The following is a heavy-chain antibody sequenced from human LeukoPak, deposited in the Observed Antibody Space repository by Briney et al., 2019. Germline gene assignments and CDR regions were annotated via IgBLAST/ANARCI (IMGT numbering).Heavy chain of an antibody. CDR1: GFTFSSYS. J-gene: IGHJ4*02. D-gene: IGHD4-17*01. Sequence: GGSLRLSCAASGFTFSSYSMNWVRQAPGKGLEWVSYISSSSSTIYYADSVKGRFTISRDNAKNSLYLQMNSLRAEDTAVYYCARGGRGAVTTNSYFDYWGQGTLVTVSS. CDR3: ARGGRGAVTTNSYFDY. V-gene: IGHV3-48*01. CDR2: ISSSSSTI.